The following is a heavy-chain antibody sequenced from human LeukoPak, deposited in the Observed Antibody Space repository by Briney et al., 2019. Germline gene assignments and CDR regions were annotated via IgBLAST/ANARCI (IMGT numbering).Heavy chain of an antibody. CDR2: INHSGST. D-gene: IGHD2-2*01. CDR1: GGSFSDYY. V-gene: IGHV4-34*01. Sequence: RSSETLSLTCAVYGGSFSDYYWSWIRQPPGKGLEWIGEINHSGSTNYNPSLKSRVTISVDTSKNQFSLKLSSVTAADTAVYYCARVGGYCSSTSCWTLYYYYYGMDVWGQGTTVTVSS. J-gene: IGHJ6*02. CDR3: ARVGGYCSSTSCWTLYYYYYGMDV.